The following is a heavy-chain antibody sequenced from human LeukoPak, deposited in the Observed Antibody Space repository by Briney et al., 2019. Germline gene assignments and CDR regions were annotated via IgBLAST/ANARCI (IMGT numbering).Heavy chain of an antibody. CDR1: GYTFTSYY. D-gene: IGHD2-21*02. J-gene: IGHJ4*02. CDR3: ARLVVTSNSDYFDY. V-gene: IGHV1-46*01. Sequence: ASVKVSCKASGYTFTSYYMHWVRQAPGQGLEWMGIINPGGGDTSYAQKFQGRVTVTRDTSITTAYMELSRLRSDDTAVYYCARLVVTSNSDYFDYWGQGTLVTVSS. CDR2: INPGGGDT.